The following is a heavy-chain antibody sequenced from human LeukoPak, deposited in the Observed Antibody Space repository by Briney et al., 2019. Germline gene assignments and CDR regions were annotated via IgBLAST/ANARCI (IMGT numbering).Heavy chain of an antibody. D-gene: IGHD3-3*01. V-gene: IGHV3-53*01. CDR1: GFTVSSNY. CDR3: ARTSTYYDFWSGYYLPYYFDY. CDR2: IYSGGST. Sequence: GGSLRLSCAASGFTVSSNYMSWVRQAPGKGLGWVSVIYSGGSTYYADSVKGRFTISRDNSKNTLYLQMNSLRAEDTAVYYCARTSTYYDFWSGYYLPYYFDYWGQGTLVTVSS. J-gene: IGHJ4*02.